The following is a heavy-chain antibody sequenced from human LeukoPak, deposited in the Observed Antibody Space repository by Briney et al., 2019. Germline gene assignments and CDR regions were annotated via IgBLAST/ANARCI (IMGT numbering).Heavy chain of an antibody. D-gene: IGHD6-13*01. CDR3: ARAGIAAAGTFDFDY. Sequence: GGSLRLSCAASGFSFSTYAMTWVRQAPGKGLEWVSAISGSGGSTYYADSVKGRFTISRDNSDNTLYLQMNSLRAEDTAVYHCARAGIAAAGTFDFDYWGQGTLVTVSS. CDR2: ISGSGGST. V-gene: IGHV3-23*01. J-gene: IGHJ4*02. CDR1: GFSFSTYA.